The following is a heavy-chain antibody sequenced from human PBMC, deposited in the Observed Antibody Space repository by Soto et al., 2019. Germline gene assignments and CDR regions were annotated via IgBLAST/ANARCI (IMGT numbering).Heavy chain of an antibody. CDR1: GESISSSSYY. Sequence: XETLALSCIVAGESISSSSYYWGWIRQPPGKGLEWIGSIYYSGRTYYNPSFKSRVTISIDTSKNQFSLKLSSVTATDTAVYYCARQRTTVVTQAYFDHWGQGALVTVSS. V-gene: IGHV4-39*01. D-gene: IGHD2-21*02. J-gene: IGHJ4*02. CDR2: IYYSGRT. CDR3: ARQRTTVVTQAYFDH.